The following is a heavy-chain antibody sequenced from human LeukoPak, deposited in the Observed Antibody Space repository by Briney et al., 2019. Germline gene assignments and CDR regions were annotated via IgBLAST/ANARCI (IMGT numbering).Heavy chain of an antibody. D-gene: IGHD3-3*01. CDR3: AKDGRSGAPFDR. J-gene: IGHJ4*02. CDR2: ITGGGGST. Sequence: GGSLRLSCVASGFTVYNFAMSWVRQAPGKGLEWVSLITGGGGSTDYTDSVKGRFTISRDNSKNTLYLQMNSLRVEDTATYYCAKDGRSGAPFDRWGQGTVLTVSS. CDR1: GFTVYNFA. V-gene: IGHV3-23*01.